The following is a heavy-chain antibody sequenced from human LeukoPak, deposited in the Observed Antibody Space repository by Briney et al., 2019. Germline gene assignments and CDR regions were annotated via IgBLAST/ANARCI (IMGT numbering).Heavy chain of an antibody. CDR3: ARFTVVGATTSRGYYFYYGMDV. CDR2: IYYSGST. J-gene: IGHJ6*02. Sequence: SETLSLTCTVSGGSIGSYYWSWIRQPPGKELEWIGYIYYSGSTNYNPSLKSRVTISVDTSKNQFSLKLSSVTAADTAVYYCARFTVVGATTSRGYYFYYGMDVWGQGTTVTVSS. CDR1: GGSIGSYY. V-gene: IGHV4-59*01. D-gene: IGHD1-26*01.